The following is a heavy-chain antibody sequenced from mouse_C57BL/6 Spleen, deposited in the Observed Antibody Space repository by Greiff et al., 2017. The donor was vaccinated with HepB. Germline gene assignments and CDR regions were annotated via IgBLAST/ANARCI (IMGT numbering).Heavy chain of an antibody. CDR3: VRHTTGDWYFDV. J-gene: IGHJ1*03. D-gene: IGHD2-12*01. Sequence: EVQGVESGGGLVQPKGSLKLSCAASGFSFNTYAMNWVRQAPGKGLEWVARIRSKSNNYATYYADSVKDRFTISRDDSESMLYLQMNNLKTEDTAMYYCVRHTTGDWYFDVWGTGTTVTVSS. V-gene: IGHV10-1*01. CDR1: GFSFNTYA. CDR2: IRSKSNNYAT.